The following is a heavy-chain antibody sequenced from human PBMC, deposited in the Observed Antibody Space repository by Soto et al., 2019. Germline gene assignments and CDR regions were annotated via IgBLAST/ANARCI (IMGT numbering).Heavy chain of an antibody. CDR2: IYYSGST. D-gene: IGHD3-10*01. CDR1: GGSISSSSYY. V-gene: IGHV4-39*01. CDR3: ARHANYGSGSYNWFDP. J-gene: IGHJ5*02. Sequence: QLQLQESGPGLVKPSETLSLTCTVSGGSISSSSYYWGWIRQPPGKGLEWIGSIYYSGSTYYNPSLKSRVTISVDTSKNQFSLKLSSVTAADTAVYYCARHANYGSGSYNWFDPWGQGTLVTVSS.